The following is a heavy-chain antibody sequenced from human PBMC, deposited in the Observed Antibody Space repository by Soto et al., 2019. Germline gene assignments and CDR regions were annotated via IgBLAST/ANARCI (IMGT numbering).Heavy chain of an antibody. J-gene: IGHJ4*02. CDR1: GFTFNSYG. CDR3: AKGPLNLLFDYFDY. D-gene: IGHD2-8*02. V-gene: IGHV3-30*18. CDR2: ISYDGSYK. Sequence: QVQLVESGGGVVQPGRSLRLSCAASGFTFNSYGIHWVRQAPGKGLEWVAVISYDGSYKYYADSVKGRFSISRDNSKNTLFLQMNSLRAEDTAVYYCAKGPLNLLFDYFDYWGQGTLVTVSS.